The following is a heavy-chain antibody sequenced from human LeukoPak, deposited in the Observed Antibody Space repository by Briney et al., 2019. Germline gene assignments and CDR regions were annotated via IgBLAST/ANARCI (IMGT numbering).Heavy chain of an antibody. CDR3: ATDHSMANTAWWFDP. CDR1: GDTFTSNY. Sequence: GASVKVSCKASGDTFTSNYMHWVRQAPGQGLEWMGVINPSGTGTSYAQKFQGRITMSRDTSTSTVYMELSSLRSEDTAFYYCATDHSMANTAWWFDPWGQGTLVTVSS. V-gene: IGHV1-46*01. D-gene: IGHD5-24*01. CDR2: INPSGTGT. J-gene: IGHJ5*02.